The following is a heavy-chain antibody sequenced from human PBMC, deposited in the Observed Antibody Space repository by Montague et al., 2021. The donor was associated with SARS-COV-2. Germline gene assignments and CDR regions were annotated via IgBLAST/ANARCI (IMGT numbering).Heavy chain of an antibody. CDR3: ASEDIEAAGHGNDY. CDR2: ISRSGSII. J-gene: IGHJ4*02. V-gene: IGHV3-48*03. D-gene: IGHD6-13*01. Sequence: SLRLSCAASGFTFSRYEMNWVRQAPGKGLEWVSYISRSGSIIYYADSVKGRFTISRDNAKNSLYLQMNSLRAEDTAVYYCASEDIEAAGHGNDYWGQGTLVTVSS. CDR1: GFTFSRYE.